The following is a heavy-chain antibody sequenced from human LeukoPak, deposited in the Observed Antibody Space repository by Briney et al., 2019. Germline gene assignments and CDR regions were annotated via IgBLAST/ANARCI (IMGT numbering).Heavy chain of an antibody. V-gene: IGHV4-39*01. J-gene: IGHJ3*02. CDR3: ASHPGITAAGTGFDI. CDR2: ICYSGRT. Sequence: SETLSLTCTVSGGSISSSTYYWGWIRQPPGKGLEWIGSICYSGRTYYNPSVKSRLTISVDTSKNQFSLKLSSVTAADTAVYYCASHPGITAAGTGFDIWGQGTMVTVSS. D-gene: IGHD6-13*01. CDR1: GGSISSSTYY.